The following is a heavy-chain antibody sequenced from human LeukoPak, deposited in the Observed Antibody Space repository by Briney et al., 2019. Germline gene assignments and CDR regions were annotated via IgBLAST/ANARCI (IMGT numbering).Heavy chain of an antibody. CDR3: ARSYCSSSTCYRIFDD. V-gene: IGHV3-21*01. Sequence: GGSLRLSCAASGFTFSPYSMNWVRQAPGKGPEWVSSISSSSSYIFYSDSVKGRFTISRDDAGNSLDLQMNSLRAEDTAVYYCARSYCSSSTCYRIFDDWGQGTLVTVSS. D-gene: IGHD2-2*02. J-gene: IGHJ4*02. CDR1: GFTFSPYS. CDR2: ISSSSSYI.